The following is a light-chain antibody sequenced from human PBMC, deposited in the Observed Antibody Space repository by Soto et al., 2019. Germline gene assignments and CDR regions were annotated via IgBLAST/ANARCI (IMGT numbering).Light chain of an antibody. CDR2: AAS. CDR1: QRISTY. Sequence: DIQMTQSPSSLSASIGDRVTITCRASQRISTYLNWYQQKPGKAPKLLIYAASNLQSGVPSTFSGSGSGTDFSLTISSLQPEDFATYFCQQSYSTPRTLGGGTKVDIK. V-gene: IGKV1-39*01. J-gene: IGKJ4*01. CDR3: QQSYSTPRT.